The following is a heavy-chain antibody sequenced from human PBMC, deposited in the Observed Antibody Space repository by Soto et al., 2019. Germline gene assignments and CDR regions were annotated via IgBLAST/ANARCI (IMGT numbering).Heavy chain of an antibody. J-gene: IGHJ3*02. CDR2: INAGNGNT. Sequence: ASVKVSCKASGYTFTSYAMHWVRQAPGQRLEWMGWINAGNGNTKYSQKFQGRVTITRDTSASTAYMELSSLRSEDTAVYYCASTDEWYDYGDRDDAFDIWGQGTMVTVSS. CDR1: GYTFTSYA. V-gene: IGHV1-3*01. CDR3: ASTDEWYDYGDRDDAFDI. D-gene: IGHD4-17*01.